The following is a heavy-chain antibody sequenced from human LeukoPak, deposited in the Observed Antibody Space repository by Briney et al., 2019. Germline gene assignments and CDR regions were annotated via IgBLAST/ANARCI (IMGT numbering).Heavy chain of an antibody. V-gene: IGHV3-7*01. CDR1: GFTLSTFW. Sequence: GGSLRLSCAASGFTLSTFWMTWVRQAPGKGLEWVANIKQDGSEKYYVDSVKGRFTISRDNAKNSLYLQMNSLRAEDTAVYYCARVGYDFWSGYYTDYYYGMDVWGQGTTVTVSS. D-gene: IGHD3-3*01. CDR2: IKQDGSEK. J-gene: IGHJ6*02. CDR3: ARVGYDFWSGYYTDYYYGMDV.